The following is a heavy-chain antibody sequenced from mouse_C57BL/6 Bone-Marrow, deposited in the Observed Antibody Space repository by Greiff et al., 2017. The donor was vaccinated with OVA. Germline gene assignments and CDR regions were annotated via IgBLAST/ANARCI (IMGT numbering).Heavy chain of an antibody. CDR1: GYTFTGYW. CDR2: ILPGSGST. CDR3: ASEQLRLRGASWYGY. V-gene: IGHV1-9*01. J-gene: IGHJ3*01. Sequence: QVQLQQSGAELMKPGASVKLSCKATGYTFTGYWIAWVKQRPGHGLEWIGEILPGSGSTNYNAKFKGKATFTAATSSNTAYMQLRSLTTEDSAISYYASEQLRLRGASWYGYWGQGTLVTVAA. D-gene: IGHD3-2*02.